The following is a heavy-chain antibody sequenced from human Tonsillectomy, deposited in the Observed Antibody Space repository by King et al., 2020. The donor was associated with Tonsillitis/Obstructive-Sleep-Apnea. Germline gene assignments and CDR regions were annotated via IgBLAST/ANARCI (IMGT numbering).Heavy chain of an antibody. CDR3: ANSGTSFPDDY. Sequence: VQLVESGGGLVQPGGSLRLSCAASGFTFSSYAMNWVRQAPGKGLEWVSVISGSGSSTQSADSVKGRFTISRDNSKNMLYLQMNSLRAEDTAVYYCANSGTSFPDDYWRQGTLVTVSS. J-gene: IGHJ4*02. V-gene: IGHV3-23*04. D-gene: IGHD2-2*01. CDR1: GFTFSSYA. CDR2: ISGSGSST.